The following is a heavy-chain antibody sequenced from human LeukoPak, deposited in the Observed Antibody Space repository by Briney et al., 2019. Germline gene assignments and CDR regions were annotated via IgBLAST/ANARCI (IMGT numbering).Heavy chain of an antibody. V-gene: IGHV4-4*07. D-gene: IGHD5-12*01. Sequence: SETLSLTCTVPGGSISSYYWSWIRQPAGEGLEWIGRIYNTGTTNYNPSRKNRLTISIDNSRKQFSLRLTSVTAADTAVFYCARDRWGGYDIYYFDYWGQGALVTVSS. CDR1: GGSISSYY. CDR3: ARDRWGGYDIYYFDY. J-gene: IGHJ4*02. CDR2: IYNTGTT.